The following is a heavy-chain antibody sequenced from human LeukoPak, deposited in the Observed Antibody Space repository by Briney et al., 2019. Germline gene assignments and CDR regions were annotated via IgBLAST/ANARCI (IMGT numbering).Heavy chain of an antibody. J-gene: IGHJ4*02. CDR1: GFTFSSYA. D-gene: IGHD5-12*01. V-gene: IGHV3-23*01. CDR3: AKDMVATSFDF. CDR2: ISGRGGST. Sequence: GRSLRLSCAVSGFTFSSYAVSWVRQAPGKGREWVSAISGRGGSTYYADSVKGRFTISRDNSKNTLYLQMNSLRAEDTAVYYCAKDMVATSFDFWGQRTRVTVSS.